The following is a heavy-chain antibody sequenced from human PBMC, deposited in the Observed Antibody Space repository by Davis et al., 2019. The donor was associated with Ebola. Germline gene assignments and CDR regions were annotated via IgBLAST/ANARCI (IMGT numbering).Heavy chain of an antibody. CDR1: GFTVSSNY. CDR2: IYSGGST. CDR3: ARDRFSDY. Sequence: GESLKISCAASGFTVSSNYMSWVRQAPGKGLEWVSVIYSGGSTYYADSVKGRFTISRDNAKNSLYLQMNSLRAEDTAVYYCARDRFSDYWGQGSLVIVSS. J-gene: IGHJ4*02. V-gene: IGHV3-66*01. D-gene: IGHD3-3*01.